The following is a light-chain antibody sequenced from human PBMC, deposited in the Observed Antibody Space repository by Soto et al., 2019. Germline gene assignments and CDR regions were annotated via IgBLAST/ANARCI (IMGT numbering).Light chain of an antibody. CDR2: EVN. CDR3: SSYTSSSTYV. Sequence: QCGLTQPPSGSGSPGQSVSISCTGTSSDVGGYNYVSWYQQHPGKAPKLMIYEVNKRPSGVPDRFSGSKSGNTASLTVSGLQAEDEADYYCSSYTSSSTYVFGTGTKVTVL. CDR1: SSDVGGYNY. J-gene: IGLJ1*01. V-gene: IGLV2-8*01.